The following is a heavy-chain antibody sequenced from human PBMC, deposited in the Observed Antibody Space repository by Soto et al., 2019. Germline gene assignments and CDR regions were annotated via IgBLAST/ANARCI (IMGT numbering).Heavy chain of an antibody. CDR1: GGTCSSYT. V-gene: IGHV1-69*02. D-gene: IGHD3-22*01. J-gene: IGHJ4*02. CDR3: ARTDYDSSGYYY. CDR2: IIPILGIA. Sequence: QVQLVQSGAEVKKPGSSVKVSCKASGGTCSSYTIRWVRQAPGQGLEWMGRIIPILGIANYAQKFQGRVTITADKSTSTDYMELSSLRSDDTAVYYCARTDYDSSGYYYWGQGTLVNVSS.